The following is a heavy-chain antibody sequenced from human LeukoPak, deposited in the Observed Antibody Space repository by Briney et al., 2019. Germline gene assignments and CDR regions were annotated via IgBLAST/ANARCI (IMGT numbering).Heavy chain of an antibody. D-gene: IGHD2-2*01. Sequence: PGGSLRLSCAASGFTFSSYQMNWVRQAPGKELKWVSFISSGGSSMYYVDYVRGRFTITRDNAKNALYLQMNSLRAEDTAVYYCARWYCRGPSCHYYYFGMDVWGQGTTVTVSS. CDR2: ISSGGSSM. J-gene: IGHJ6*02. V-gene: IGHV3-48*03. CDR1: GFTFSSYQ. CDR3: ARWYCRGPSCHYYYFGMDV.